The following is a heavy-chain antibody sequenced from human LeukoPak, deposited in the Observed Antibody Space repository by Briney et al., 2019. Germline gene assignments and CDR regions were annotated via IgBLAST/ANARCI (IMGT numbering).Heavy chain of an antibody. CDR1: GGSISNYY. CDR3: ASGTYYYDSSGYTDAFDI. J-gene: IGHJ3*02. V-gene: IGHV4-59*08. Sequence: SETLSLTCIVSGGSISNYYWSWIRQPPGKGLEWIGYIYYSGSTNYNPSPKSRVTISVDTSKNQFSLKMSSVTAADTAVYYCASGTYYYDSSGYTDAFDIWGQGTMVTVSS. D-gene: IGHD3-22*01. CDR2: IYYSGST.